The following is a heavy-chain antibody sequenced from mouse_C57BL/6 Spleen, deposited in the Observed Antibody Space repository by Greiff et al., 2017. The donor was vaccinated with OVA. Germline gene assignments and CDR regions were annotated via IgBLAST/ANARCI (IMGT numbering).Heavy chain of an antibody. J-gene: IGHJ2*01. Sequence: QVQLQQPGAELVKPGASVKLSCKASGYTFTSYWMQWVKQRPGQGLEWIGEIDPSDSYTNYNQKFKGKATLTVDTSSSPAYMQRSSLTSEDCAVYYCARNYGSSIADYWGQGTTLTVSS. CDR3: ARNYGSSIADY. D-gene: IGHD1-1*01. CDR1: GYTFTSYW. V-gene: IGHV1-50*01. CDR2: IDPSDSYT.